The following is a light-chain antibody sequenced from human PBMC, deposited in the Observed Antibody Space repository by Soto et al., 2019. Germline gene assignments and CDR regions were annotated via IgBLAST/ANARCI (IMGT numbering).Light chain of an antibody. CDR3: QQRNNWHLIFT. Sequence: EIVLAQSPATLSLSPGEKATLSCRASQSVSNNLAWYQQKPGQAPRLLIYAASKRATGIPARFSGSASGTDFTRTISSLEPEDFAVYNCQQRNNWHLIFTFDPGTTVDIK. CDR2: AAS. V-gene: IGKV3-11*01. J-gene: IGKJ3*01. CDR1: QSVSNN.